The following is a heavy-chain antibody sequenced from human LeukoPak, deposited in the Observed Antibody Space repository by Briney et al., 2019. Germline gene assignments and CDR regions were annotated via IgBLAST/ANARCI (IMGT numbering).Heavy chain of an antibody. CDR1: GYSFTTYA. V-gene: IGHV7-4-1*02. J-gene: IGHJ4*02. CDR2: INPNTGNP. D-gene: IGHD3-16*02. Sequence: ASVKVFCKASGYSFTTYAMNWLRQAPGQGLEWMGWINPNTGNPTYAPGFTGRFVFSLDTSVSTAYLQISGLKADDTAVYYCARAYQPLGGLSLPDYWGQGTLVTVSS. CDR3: ARAYQPLGGLSLPDY.